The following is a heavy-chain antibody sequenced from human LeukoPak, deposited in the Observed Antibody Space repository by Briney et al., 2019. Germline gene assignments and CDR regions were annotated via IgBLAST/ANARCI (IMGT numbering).Heavy chain of an antibody. CDR1: GFTFSSYS. CDR2: ISSSSTYI. V-gene: IGHV3-21*01. Sequence: KPGGSLRLSCAASGFTFSSYSMNWVRQAPGKGLEWVSSISSSSTYIYYADSVKGRFTISRDNAKNSLYLQMNSLRAEDTAVYYCAREPPVVVPAAILDYWGQGTLVTVSP. J-gene: IGHJ4*02. D-gene: IGHD2-2*02. CDR3: AREPPVVVPAAILDY.